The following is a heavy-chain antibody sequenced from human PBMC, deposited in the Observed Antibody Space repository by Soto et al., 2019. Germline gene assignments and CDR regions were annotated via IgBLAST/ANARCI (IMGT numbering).Heavy chain of an antibody. D-gene: IGHD3-10*02. V-gene: IGHV4-59*11. J-gene: IGHJ4*02. Sequence: EILSVTGTDPGGSIITQYWSWIRQPPGKGLELIGYIFYNGRTNYNPSLESRVTMSVNTSKSQLYLKMRSVTAADTAVYYCARGGDNSPGYYSVWGQGTLVTGSS. CDR1: GGSIITQY. CDR2: IFYNGRT. CDR3: ARGGDNSPGYYSV.